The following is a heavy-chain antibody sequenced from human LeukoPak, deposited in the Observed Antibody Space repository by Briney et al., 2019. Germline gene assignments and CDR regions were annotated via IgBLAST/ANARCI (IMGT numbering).Heavy chain of an antibody. Sequence: PSETLSLTCTVSGGSILSSSYYWSWIRRPPGKGLEWIGYIYNTGEVTDYSPSLKSRVTISVDTSKNQFSLRLNSVTTADTAVYYCARMGAIAGASANVDFWGQGTLVTVSS. D-gene: IGHD4/OR15-4a*01. J-gene: IGHJ4*02. CDR1: GGSILSSSYY. CDR3: ARMGAIAGASANVDF. CDR2: IYNTGEVT. V-gene: IGHV4-61*01.